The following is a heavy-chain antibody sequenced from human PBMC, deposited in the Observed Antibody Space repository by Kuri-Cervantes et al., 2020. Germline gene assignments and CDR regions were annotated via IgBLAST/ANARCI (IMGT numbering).Heavy chain of an antibody. Sequence: SVKVSCKASGGTFSSYAINWVRQAPGQGLEWMGGIIPIFGTANYAQKFQGRVTITADESTSTAYMELSSLRSEDTAVYYCARAPGKYCSGGSCYSDWFDPWGQGTLVTVSS. J-gene: IGHJ5*02. CDR2: IIPIFGTA. CDR3: ARAPGKYCSGGSCYSDWFDP. D-gene: IGHD2-15*01. V-gene: IGHV1-69*13. CDR1: GGTFSSYA.